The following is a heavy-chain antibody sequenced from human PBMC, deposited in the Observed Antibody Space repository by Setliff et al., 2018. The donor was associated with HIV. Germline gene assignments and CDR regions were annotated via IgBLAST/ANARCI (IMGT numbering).Heavy chain of an antibody. V-gene: IGHV3-48*03. CDR2: IGSSGNTI. D-gene: IGHD3-10*01. CDR1: GFTFSSYE. Sequence: PGGSLRLSCGASGFTFSSYEMNWVRQAPGKGLEWVSYIGSSGNTIYYAESVQGRFTVSRDNPKNSLYLQMNSLRVEDTAVYYCARDYLYYNMYNGSPVYGMDVWGQGTTVTVSS. J-gene: IGHJ6*02. CDR3: ARDYLYYNMYNGSPVYGMDV.